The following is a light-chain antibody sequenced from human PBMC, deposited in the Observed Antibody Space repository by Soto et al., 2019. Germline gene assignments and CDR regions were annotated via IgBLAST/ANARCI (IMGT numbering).Light chain of an antibody. Sequence: EIVLTQSPGTLSLSPGERDTLSCRASQSVSSSYLAWYQQKPGQAPRLLIYGASSRATGIPDRFSGSGSGTDFTLTISRLEPEDFAVYYCQQYSSSPRTFGQGTKWIS. J-gene: IGKJ1*01. CDR2: GAS. CDR3: QQYSSSPRT. V-gene: IGKV3-20*01. CDR1: QSVSSSY.